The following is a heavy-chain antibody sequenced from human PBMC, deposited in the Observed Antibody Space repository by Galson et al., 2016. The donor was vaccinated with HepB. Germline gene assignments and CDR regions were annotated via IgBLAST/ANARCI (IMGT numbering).Heavy chain of an antibody. V-gene: IGHV3-7*01. CDR2: IRQDGSEK. J-gene: IGHJ3*02. Sequence: SLRLSCAASGFTFSNYWMSWVRQAPGKGLEWVANIRQDGSEKFYVDSVKGRFTISRDNAKNSLYLQLNSLRAEDTAVYYCARDLLHFVLVPAAGTFDIWGQGTMVTVSS. D-gene: IGHD2-2*01. CDR1: GFTFSNYW. CDR3: ARDLLHFVLVPAAGTFDI.